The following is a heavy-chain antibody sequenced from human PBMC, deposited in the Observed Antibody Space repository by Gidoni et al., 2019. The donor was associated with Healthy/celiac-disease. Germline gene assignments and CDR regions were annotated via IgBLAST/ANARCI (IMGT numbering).Heavy chain of an antibody. CDR1: GYTFTSYG. CDR2: ISAYNGNT. D-gene: IGHD2-15*01. V-gene: IGHV1-18*01. Sequence: QVQLVQSGAEVKKPGASVTVSCKASGYTFTSYGISWVRQAPGQGLEWMGWISAYNGNTNYAQKLQGRVTMTTDTSTSTAYMELRSLRSDDTAVYYCARDGRGGYCSGGSCYSYYYYGMDVWGQGTTVTVSS. CDR3: ARDGRGGYCSGGSCYSYYYYGMDV. J-gene: IGHJ6*02.